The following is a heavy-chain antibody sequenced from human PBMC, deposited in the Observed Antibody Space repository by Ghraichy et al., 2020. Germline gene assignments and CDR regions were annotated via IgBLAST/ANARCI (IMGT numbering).Heavy chain of an antibody. CDR1: GATFSSYA. V-gene: IGHV1-69*04. CDR3: ARDSRYCSSTSCKFDP. CDR2: IIPILGIA. J-gene: IGHJ5*02. D-gene: IGHD2-2*01. Sequence: SVKVSCKASGATFSSYAISLVRQAPGQGLEWMGRIIPILGIANYAQKFQGRVTITADKSTSTAYMELSSLRSEDTAVYYCARDSRYCSSTSCKFDPWGQGTLVTVSA.